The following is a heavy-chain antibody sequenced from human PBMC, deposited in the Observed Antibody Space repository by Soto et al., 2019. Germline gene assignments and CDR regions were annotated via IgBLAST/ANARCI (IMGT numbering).Heavy chain of an antibody. CDR2: IIPIFGTA. J-gene: IGHJ5*02. Sequence: SVQVSCKASGGTFSSYAISWVRQAPGQGLEWMGGIIPIFGTANYSQKFQGRVTITADESTSTAYMELSSLRSEDTAVYYCARVRQQLVISSWFDPWGQGTLVTVSS. CDR3: ARVRQQLVISSWFDP. CDR1: GGTFSSYA. D-gene: IGHD6-13*01. V-gene: IGHV1-69*13.